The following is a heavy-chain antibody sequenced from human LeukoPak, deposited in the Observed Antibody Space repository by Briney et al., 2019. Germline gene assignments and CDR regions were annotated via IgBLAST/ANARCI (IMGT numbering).Heavy chain of an antibody. V-gene: IGHV3-53*01. D-gene: IGHD1/OR15-1a*01. CDR3: SSNANIYPYLLVY. J-gene: IGHJ4*02. CDR2: LYSGGST. Sequence: GGSLRRSSAAYEFIGTNNYISWVRQAPGKGLEWVSVLYSGGSTYYADSVKGRFTISRDNSKNTLYLQMKSLRAEDTAMYHCSSNANIYPYLLVYWGQGTLVTVSS. CDR1: EFIGTNNY.